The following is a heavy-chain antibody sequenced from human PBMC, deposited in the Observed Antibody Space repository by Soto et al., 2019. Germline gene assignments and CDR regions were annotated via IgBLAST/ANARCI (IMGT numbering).Heavy chain of an antibody. CDR2: IYTSGST. J-gene: IGHJ5*02. Sequence: ASETLSLTCTVSGGSISSYYWSWIRQPAGKGLEWIGRIYTSGSTNYNPSLKSRVTMSVDTSKNQFSLKLSSVTAADTAVYYCAATGKDIVVVPAATYSDNWFDPWGQGTLVTVSS. CDR3: AATGKDIVVVPAATYSDNWFDP. CDR1: GGSISSYY. D-gene: IGHD2-2*01. V-gene: IGHV4-4*07.